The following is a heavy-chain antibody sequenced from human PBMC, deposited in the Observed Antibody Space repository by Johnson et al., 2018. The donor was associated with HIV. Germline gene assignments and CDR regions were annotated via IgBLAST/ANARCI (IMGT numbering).Heavy chain of an antibody. CDR1: GFTFSSYG. CDR2: ISAGTDGP. Sequence: VQLVESGGGVVQPGRSLRLSCAASGFTFSSYGMHWVRQAPGKGLEWVSAISAGTDGPYYADSMKGRFTISRDNSKNTLYLQMNSLIPEDTAVYYCCYGSGTYDGPAFDIWGQGTVVIVSS. D-gene: IGHD3-10*01. J-gene: IGHJ3*02. CDR3: CYGSGTYDGPAFDI. V-gene: IGHV3-NL1*01.